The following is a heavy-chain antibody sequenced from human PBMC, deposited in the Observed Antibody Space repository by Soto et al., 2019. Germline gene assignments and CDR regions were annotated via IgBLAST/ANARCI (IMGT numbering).Heavy chain of an antibody. CDR2: ISSSSYTM. CDR1: AFTYRNYC. V-gene: IGHV3-48*01. CDR3: AKDEYYYSRSGYYIFDS. D-gene: IGHD3-22*01. J-gene: IGHJ4*02. Sequence: PDRSLRLSGAAAAFTYRNYCIHWVRQHQEKQLEWVSYISSSSYTMVYAGSVKGRFTISRDNSKKTLYLQMNSLRPEDTALYYCAKDEYYYSRSGYYIFDSWGQGTLVTVSS.